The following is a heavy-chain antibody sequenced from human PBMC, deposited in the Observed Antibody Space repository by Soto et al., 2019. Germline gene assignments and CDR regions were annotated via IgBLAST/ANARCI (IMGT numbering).Heavy chain of an antibody. CDR2: ISDSGGST. CDR3: AKEARMVVVVAATWN. Sequence: GGSLRLSCAASGFTFSSYAMSWVRQAPGKGLKWVSTISDSGGSTYYADSVKGRFTISRDNSKNTLYLQMNNLRAEDTAVYYCAKEARMVVVVAATWNWGQGTLVTVSS. V-gene: IGHV3-23*01. J-gene: IGHJ4*02. CDR1: GFTFSSYA. D-gene: IGHD2-15*01.